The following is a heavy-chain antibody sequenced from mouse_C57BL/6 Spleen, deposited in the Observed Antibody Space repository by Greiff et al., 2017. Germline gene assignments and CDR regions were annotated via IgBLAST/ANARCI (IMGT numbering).Heavy chain of an antibody. CDR1: GFTFSNYG. CDR2: ISRGSSPI. J-gene: IGHJ4*01. D-gene: IGHD1-1*01. V-gene: IGHV5-17*01. CDR3: ARREDYYGSSSYYYAMDY. Sequence: EVHLVESGGGLVKPGGSLKLSCAASGFTFSNYGMPWVRQAPGKGLGWVAYISRGSSPIYYADTVKGRFNISRDNAKNTLFLQMTSRRSEDTAMYYCARREDYYGSSSYYYAMDYWGQGTSVTVSS.